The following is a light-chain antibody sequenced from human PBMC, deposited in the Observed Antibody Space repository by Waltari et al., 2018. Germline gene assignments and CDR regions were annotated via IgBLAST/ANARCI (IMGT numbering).Light chain of an antibody. CDR2: DVI. CDR1: ARDIGGFNF. CDR3: CSFSGANNLL. V-gene: IGLV2-8*01. J-gene: IGLJ2*01. Sequence: QSALTQPPSASGSPGQSVTFSCTVTARDIGGFNFVSWYQQQPDKAPRLIIYDVIKVPSGVADRFSGSKSGNTASLTVSGLQAEDEADYFCCSFSGANNLLFGGGTRLTV.